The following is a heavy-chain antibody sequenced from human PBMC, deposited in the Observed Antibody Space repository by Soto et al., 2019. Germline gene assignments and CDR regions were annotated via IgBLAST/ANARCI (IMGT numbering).Heavy chain of an antibody. D-gene: IGHD5-18*01. CDR1: GYTLTSYN. J-gene: IGHJ5*02. CDR3: AREWIQLWPDNWFDP. CDR2: INSSGGST. Sequence: GASVKVSCKASGYTLTSYNMHWVRQAPGQGLEWMGIINSSGGSTAYAQKFQGRVTMTRDTSKNQFSLKLSSVTAADTAVYYCAREWIQLWPDNWFDPWGQGTLVTVSS. V-gene: IGHV1-46*01.